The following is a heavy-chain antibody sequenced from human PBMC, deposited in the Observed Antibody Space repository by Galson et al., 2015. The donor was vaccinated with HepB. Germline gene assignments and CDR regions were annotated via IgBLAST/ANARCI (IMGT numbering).Heavy chain of an antibody. V-gene: IGHV3-21*01. J-gene: IGHJ4*02. D-gene: IGHD2/OR15-2a*01. CDR3: ARDTTFWSSSPCYFDY. CDR2: ISSSSSYI. Sequence: SLRLSCAASGFTFSSYSMNWVRQAPGKGLEWVSSISSSSSYIYYADSVKGRFTISRDNAKNSLYLQMNSLRAEDTAVYYCARDTTFWSSSPCYFDYWGQGTLVTVSS. CDR1: GFTFSSYS.